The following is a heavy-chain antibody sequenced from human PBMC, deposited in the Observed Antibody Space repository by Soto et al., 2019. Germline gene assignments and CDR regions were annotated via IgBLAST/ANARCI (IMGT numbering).Heavy chain of an antibody. CDR2: ISAYNGNT. V-gene: IGHV1-18*01. Sequence: ASVKVSCKASGYTFTSYCISWVRQAPGQGLEWMGWISAYNGNTNYAQKLQGRVTMTTDTSTSTAYLELRSLRSDDTAVYYCARPHTQWRRNQFDYWGQGTLVTVSS. CDR3: ARPHTQWRRNQFDY. CDR1: GYTFTSYC. J-gene: IGHJ4*02. D-gene: IGHD5-12*01.